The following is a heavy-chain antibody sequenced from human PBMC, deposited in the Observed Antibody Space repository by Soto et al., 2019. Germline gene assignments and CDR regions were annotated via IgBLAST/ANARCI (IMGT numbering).Heavy chain of an antibody. D-gene: IGHD3-10*01. J-gene: IGHJ4*02. CDR1: GFSLSTSGVG. CDR3: SRGGWTTYYSPFFDY. V-gene: IGHV2-5*01. CDR2: IYWYDDK. Sequence: QITLKESGPTLVKPTQTLTLTCTFSGFSLSTSGVGVGWIRQPPGKALGWLALIYWYDDKRYSPSLKSRLSITKDTSRNQVVLTLTKLDTVDTATYYCSRGGWTTYYSPFFDYWGQGTLVTVSS.